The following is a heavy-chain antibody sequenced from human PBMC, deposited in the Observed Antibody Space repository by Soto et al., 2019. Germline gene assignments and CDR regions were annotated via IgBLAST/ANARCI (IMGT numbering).Heavy chain of an antibody. V-gene: IGHV4-39*01. CDR1: GGSISSISYY. D-gene: IGHD3-9*01. CDR3: ARHIGVLTGYYKHYYYMDV. J-gene: IGHJ6*03. Sequence: SETLSLTCTVSGGSISSISYYWGWIRQPPGKGLEWVGSIYYSGSTYYNPSLKSRVTISVDTSKNQFSLRLSSVTAADTAVYYCARHIGVLTGYYKHYYYMDVWGKGTTVTVSS. CDR2: IYYSGST.